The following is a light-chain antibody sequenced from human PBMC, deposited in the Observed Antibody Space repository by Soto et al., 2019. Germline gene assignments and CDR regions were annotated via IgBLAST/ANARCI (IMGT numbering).Light chain of an antibody. CDR1: QALDSY. CDR2: ATS. Sequence: IGMTQSPSSLSASTGDRVAITCRASQALDSYLAWYQQKSGKAPKVLIYATSTLAAGIPPRFSGGGSGTEFTLTISSLQSEDFAVYYCQQYNEWPRTFGQGTKVEIK. CDR3: QQYNEWPRT. V-gene: IGKV3-15*01. J-gene: IGKJ1*01.